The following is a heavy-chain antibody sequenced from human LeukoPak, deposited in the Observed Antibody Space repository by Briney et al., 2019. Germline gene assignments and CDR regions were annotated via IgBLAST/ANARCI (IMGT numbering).Heavy chain of an antibody. D-gene: IGHD6-19*01. CDR2: INHSGST. CDR1: GGSFSGYY. CDR3: ARSRFVAVAGRHAFDI. V-gene: IGHV4-34*01. J-gene: IGHJ3*02. Sequence: SETLSLTCAVYGGSFSGYYWSWLRQPPGKVLEGIGEINHSGSTNYNPSLKSRVTISVDTSKNQFSLKLSSVTAADTAVYYCARSRFVAVAGRHAFDIWGQGTMVTVSS.